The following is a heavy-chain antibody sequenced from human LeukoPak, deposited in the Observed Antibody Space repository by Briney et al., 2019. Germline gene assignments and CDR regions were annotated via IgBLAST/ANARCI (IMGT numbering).Heavy chain of an antibody. V-gene: IGHV4-38-2*02. Sequence: SETLSLTCTVSGYSISSGYYWGWIRQPPGKGLEWIGSIYHSGSTYYNPSLKSRVTISVDTSKNQFSLKLSSVTAADTAVYYCARDRDFWSGQPDYWGQGTLVTVSS. CDR1: GYSISSGYY. CDR2: IYHSGST. J-gene: IGHJ4*02. D-gene: IGHD3-3*01. CDR3: ARDRDFWSGQPDY.